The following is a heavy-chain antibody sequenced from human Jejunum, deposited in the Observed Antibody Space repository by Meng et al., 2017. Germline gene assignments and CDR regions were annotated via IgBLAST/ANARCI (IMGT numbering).Heavy chain of an antibody. V-gene: IGHV1-69*02. Sequence: QVQRVQAGPEVRKPGAWVKVSCKVSADIVGYHTFTWVRQAPGQGLEWMGRIVHVLGVSTYAQKFQGRVTITADKSTNTVYLEMSSLTPDDTAFYYCARGVEDGFNGNDYWGQGTLVTVSS. CDR1: ADIVGYHT. CDR3: ARGVEDGFNGNDY. J-gene: IGHJ4*02. D-gene: IGHD5-24*01. CDR2: IVHVLGVS.